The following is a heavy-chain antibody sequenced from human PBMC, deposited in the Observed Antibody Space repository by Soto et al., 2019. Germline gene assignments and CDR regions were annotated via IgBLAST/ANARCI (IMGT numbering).Heavy chain of an antibody. CDR2: INHSGST. D-gene: IGHD3-3*01. V-gene: IGHV4-34*01. CDR1: GGSFSGYY. Sequence: NPSETLSLTCAVYGGSFSGYYWSWIRQPPGKGLEWIGEINHSGSTNYNPSLKSRVTISVDTSKNQFSLKLSSVTAADTAVYYCARGRSYYDFWSGYPANWFDPWGQGTLVTVSS. J-gene: IGHJ5*02. CDR3: ARGRSYYDFWSGYPANWFDP.